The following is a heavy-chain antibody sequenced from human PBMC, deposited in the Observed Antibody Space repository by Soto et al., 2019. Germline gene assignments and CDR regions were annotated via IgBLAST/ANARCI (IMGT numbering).Heavy chain of an antibody. D-gene: IGHD2-21*01. V-gene: IGHV3-15*07. Sequence: PGGSLXLSCAASGITFIYAWMDWVRQAPGKRLEWVGRIKSQASGGPIDYAAPAKGRFTISRDASKNTVYLQMDSLKTEDPAVYYCTHLLSLAHPYSYLWGQGTQVTVSS. CDR1: GITFIYAW. J-gene: IGHJ4*02. CDR2: IKSQASGGPI. CDR3: THLLSLAHPYSYL.